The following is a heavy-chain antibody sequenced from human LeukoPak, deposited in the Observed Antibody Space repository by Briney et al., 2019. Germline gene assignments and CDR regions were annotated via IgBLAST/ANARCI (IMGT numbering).Heavy chain of an antibody. CDR1: GFIFSSYA. J-gene: IGHJ4*02. Sequence: GGSLRLSCAASGFIFSSYAMSWVRQAPGKGLEWVSTISGSGGSTYYADSVKGRFTISRDNSKNTVYLQMNSLRAEDTAVYYCAKAPRGYTGYYFDYWGQGTLVTVSS. V-gene: IGHV3-23*01. CDR3: AKAPRGYTGYYFDY. CDR2: ISGSGGST. D-gene: IGHD5-12*01.